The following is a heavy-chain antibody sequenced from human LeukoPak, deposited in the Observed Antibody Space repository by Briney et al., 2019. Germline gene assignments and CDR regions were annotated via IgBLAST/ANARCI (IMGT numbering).Heavy chain of an antibody. J-gene: IGHJ5*02. CDR1: GFTFSSYG. D-gene: IGHD2-8*01. Sequence: GGSLRLSCAASGFTFSSYGMHWVRQAPGKGLEWVAFIRYDGSNKYYADSVKGRFTIARDNSKNTLYLQMNSLRAEDTAVYYCARDRLTKNWFDPWGQGTLVTVSS. V-gene: IGHV3-30*02. CDR2: IRYDGSNK. CDR3: ARDRLTKNWFDP.